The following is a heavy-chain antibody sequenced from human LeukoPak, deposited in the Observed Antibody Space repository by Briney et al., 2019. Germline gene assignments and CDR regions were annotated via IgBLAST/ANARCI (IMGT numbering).Heavy chain of an antibody. D-gene: IGHD2-21*02. V-gene: IGHV4-39*02. CDR1: GGFISNSNFY. J-gene: IGHJ4*02. Sequence: SETLSLTCTVSGGFISNSNFYWGWLRQPPGTGLDWIGNIYYTGRTYYNPSLNSRVTISVDTSKNQFSLKLSSVTAADTAVYYCARANAYCGGDCYSFDYWGQGTLVTVSS. CDR2: IYYTGRT. CDR3: ARANAYCGGDCYSFDY.